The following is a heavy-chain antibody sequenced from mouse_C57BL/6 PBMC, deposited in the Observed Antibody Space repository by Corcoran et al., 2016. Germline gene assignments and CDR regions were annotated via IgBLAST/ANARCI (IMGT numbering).Heavy chain of an antibody. V-gene: IGHV9-3*01. Sequence: QIQLVQSGPELKKPGETVKISCKASGYTFTTYGMSWVKQAPGKGLKWMGWINTYSGVPTYADDFKGRFAFSFETSASTAYLQINNLKNEDTATYFCARTALPGSSPDYWGQGTTLTVSS. D-gene: IGHD1-1*01. CDR3: ARTALPGSSPDY. CDR1: GYTFTTYG. CDR2: INTYSGVP. J-gene: IGHJ2*01.